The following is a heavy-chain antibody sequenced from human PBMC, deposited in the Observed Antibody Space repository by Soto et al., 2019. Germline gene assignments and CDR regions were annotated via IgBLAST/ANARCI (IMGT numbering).Heavy chain of an antibody. D-gene: IGHD3-22*01. CDR2: ISYGGGTT. J-gene: IGHJ4*02. CDR3: AKNPGSYYDSTGYHFDY. V-gene: IGHV3-23*01. CDR1: EFTFSNYA. Sequence: PGGSLRLSCAASEFTFSNYAMSWVRQAPGKGLEWVSAISYGGGTTYYADSVKGRFTISRDNSKNTLYLQMNSLRAEDTAVYYCAKNPGSYYDSTGYHFDYWGQGTLVTVSS.